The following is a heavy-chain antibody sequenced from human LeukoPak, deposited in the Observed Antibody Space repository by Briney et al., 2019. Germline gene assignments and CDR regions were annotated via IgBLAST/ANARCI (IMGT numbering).Heavy chain of an antibody. J-gene: IGHJ4*02. V-gene: IGHV4-59*01. D-gene: IGHD4-23*01. CDR3: ARENYGGVYYFDY. Sequence: AETLSLTCTVSGVSISSYYGSWMRQPPGKGREGIGYIYYSGSPNYHPSLQSRVTISVDTSRNQSSLKLSSVTAADTAVYYCARENYGGVYYFDYRGPGTLVTVSS. CDR2: IYYSGSP. CDR1: GVSISSYY.